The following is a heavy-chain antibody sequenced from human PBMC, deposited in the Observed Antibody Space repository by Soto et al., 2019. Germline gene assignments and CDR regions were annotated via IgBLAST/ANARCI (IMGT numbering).Heavy chain of an antibody. CDR2: MDYDETNK. CDR1: GISISRHG. J-gene: IGHJ4*02. V-gene: IGHV3-33*01. CDR3: ARDLAHWSICFED. D-gene: IGHD2-8*02. Sequence: QVQLVESGGGVVQPGRSLRVSCVASGISISRHGMHWVRQAPGKGLEWVAGMDYDETNKYYADSVNGRFTISRETSKNTVDLQMNGLRVDDTAVYFCARDLAHWSICFEDRGQGTLVSVSS.